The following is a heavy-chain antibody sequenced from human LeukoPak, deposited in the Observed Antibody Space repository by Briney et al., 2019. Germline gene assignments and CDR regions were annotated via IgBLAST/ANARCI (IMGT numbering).Heavy chain of an antibody. D-gene: IGHD6-19*01. CDR3: ARLDNSAWDFDC. J-gene: IGHJ4*02. V-gene: IGHV4-38-2*01. CDR2: MYHSGTT. CDR1: GYSMNSGYY. Sequence: PSETLSLTCAVSGYSMNSGYYWGWIRQTPGKGLEWIGSMYHSGTTFYNPSLKSRVTISIDTSKNHLSLRLGSVTAADTAVYYCARLDNSAWDFDCWVQGTLVTVSS.